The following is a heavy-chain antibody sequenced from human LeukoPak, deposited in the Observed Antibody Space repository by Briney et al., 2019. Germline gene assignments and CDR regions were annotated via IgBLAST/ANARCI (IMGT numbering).Heavy chain of an antibody. Sequence: GGSLRLSCAASGFTVSSNYMSWVRQAPGKGLEWVSVIYSGGSTYYADSVKGRFTISRDNSKNTLYLQMNSLRAEDTAVYYCAREGLPYYYDSSGYFDIWGQGTMVTVSS. J-gene: IGHJ3*02. V-gene: IGHV3-53*01. CDR2: IYSGGST. CDR1: GFTVSSNY. CDR3: AREGLPYYYDSSGYFDI. D-gene: IGHD3-22*01.